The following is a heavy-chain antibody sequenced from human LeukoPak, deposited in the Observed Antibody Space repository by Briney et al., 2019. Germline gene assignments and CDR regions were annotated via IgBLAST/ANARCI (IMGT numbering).Heavy chain of an antibody. J-gene: IGHJ4*02. D-gene: IGHD6-19*01. CDR2: IYYSGST. CDR3: ARCRISSGWYWVELDY. V-gene: IGHV4-39*01. Sequence: SETLSLTCTVSGGSISSRNYYWGWIRQSPGKGLEWIGSIYYSGSTYYKSSLKSRVTISVDTSKNQFSLKLSSVTAADTAVYYCARCRISSGWYWVELDYWGQGTLVTVSS. CDR1: GGSISSRNYY.